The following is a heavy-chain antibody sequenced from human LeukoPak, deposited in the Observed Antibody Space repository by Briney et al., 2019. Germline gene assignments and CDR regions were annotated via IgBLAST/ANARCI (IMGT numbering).Heavy chain of an antibody. CDR3: TTDASWSDGVDY. D-gene: IGHD6-13*01. CDR1: GFTFSNAW. V-gene: IGHV3-15*01. CDR2: IKSKTDGGTT. J-gene: IGHJ4*02. Sequence: GGSLRLSCAASGFTFSNAWMSWVRQAPGKGLEWVGRIKSKTDGGTTDYAAPVKGRFTISRDDSKNTLYLQMNSLKTEDTAVYYCTTDASWSDGVDYWGQGTLVTVSS.